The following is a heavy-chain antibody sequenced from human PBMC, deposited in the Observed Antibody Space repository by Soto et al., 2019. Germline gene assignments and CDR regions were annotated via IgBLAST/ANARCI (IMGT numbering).Heavy chain of an antibody. V-gene: IGHV3-7*03. J-gene: IGHJ4*02. CDR1: GFTFSLYW. D-gene: IGHD1-1*01. CDR2: IKQDGSET. Sequence: EVQLVESGGGLVQPGGSLRLSCASSGFTFSLYWMSWVRQAPGKGLEWVAHIKQDGSETYYVDSVRGRFTTSRDNAKNSLFLQMNTVRAEDTAIYYCARGPYDNFGIDSWGQGTLVTVSS. CDR3: ARGPYDNFGIDS.